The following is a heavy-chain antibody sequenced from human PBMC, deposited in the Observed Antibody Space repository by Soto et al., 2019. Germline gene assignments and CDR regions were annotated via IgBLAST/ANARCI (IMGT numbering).Heavy chain of an antibody. Sequence: EVQLLESGGGLVQPGGSLRLSCAASGFTFSSYAMSWVRQAPGKGLEWVSAISSSGGSTYYADSVKGRFTISRDNTKKTLYLQMNSLRGEDTTVDYCANLVAPTRPVDIVATSAWYWGQGTLVTVSS. CDR2: ISSSGGST. V-gene: IGHV3-23*01. D-gene: IGHD5-12*01. CDR1: GFTFSSYA. CDR3: ANLVAPTRPVDIVATSAWY. J-gene: IGHJ4*02.